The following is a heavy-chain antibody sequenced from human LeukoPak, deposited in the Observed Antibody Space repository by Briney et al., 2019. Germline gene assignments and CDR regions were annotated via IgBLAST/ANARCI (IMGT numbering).Heavy chain of an antibody. D-gene: IGHD3-10*01. CDR1: GFSFSTYW. Sequence: GGSLRLSCAASGFSFSTYWMSWVRQAPGKGLEWVANIKRDGSEKYFVDSVKGRFTIYRDNVKNSLYLQMNSLRAEDTAVYYCARDLRGGRFGELPDDYYYGMDVWGQGATVTVSS. V-gene: IGHV3-7*01. J-gene: IGHJ6*02. CDR2: IKRDGSEK. CDR3: ARDLRGGRFGELPDDYYYGMDV.